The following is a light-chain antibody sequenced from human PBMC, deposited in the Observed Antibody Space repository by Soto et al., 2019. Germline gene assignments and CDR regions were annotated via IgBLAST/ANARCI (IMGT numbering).Light chain of an antibody. J-gene: IGLJ1*01. CDR2: AVS. CDR3: SSYTSSSTRV. V-gene: IGLV2-14*01. Sequence: QSALTQPPSASGSPGQSVTISCTGTTSDVGAYDFVSWFQQHPGKAPKLIIYAVSNRPSGVSNRFSGSKSGNTASLTISGLQAEDEADYYCSSYTSSSTRVFGTGTKLTVL. CDR1: TSDVGAYDF.